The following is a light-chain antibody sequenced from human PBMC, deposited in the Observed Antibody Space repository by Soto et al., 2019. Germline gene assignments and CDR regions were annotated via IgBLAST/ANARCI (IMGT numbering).Light chain of an antibody. Sequence: EIVMTQSPATLSVSPGERVILSCRASRGFSSYLAWYQQKPGQAPRLLIYSASSRATGIPDRFSGSGSGTDFTLTISRLEPEDFAVYYCQQYGRSPTTFGQGTKVDIK. CDR3: QQYGRSPTT. J-gene: IGKJ1*01. CDR2: SAS. CDR1: RGFSSY. V-gene: IGKV3-20*01.